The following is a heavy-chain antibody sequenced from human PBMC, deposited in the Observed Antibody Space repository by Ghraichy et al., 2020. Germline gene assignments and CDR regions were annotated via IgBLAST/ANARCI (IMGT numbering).Heavy chain of an antibody. D-gene: IGHD5-24*01. CDR2: IYYSGST. J-gene: IGHJ2*01. V-gene: IGHV4-30-4*01. CDR3: ARDLVLGDGYNYPWYFDL. CDR1: GASISSGDHY. Sequence: SETLSLTCTVSGASISSGDHYWSWIRQPPGKGLEWIGYIYYSGSTYYNPSLKSRLTISIDTSKNQLSLKLNSVNAKDTAVYYWARDLVLGDGYNYPWYFDLWGRGTLVTVSS.